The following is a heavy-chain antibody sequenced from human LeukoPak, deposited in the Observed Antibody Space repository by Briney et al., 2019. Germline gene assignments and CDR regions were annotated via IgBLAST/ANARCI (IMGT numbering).Heavy chain of an antibody. Sequence: SETLSPTCTVSGGSIRNYFWSWIRQPPGKGLEWIGYINYSGGTNYNPFLKSRVTISVDTSKNQFSLKLNSVTAADTAVYYCARDGGRYRNDAFDFWGQGTVVTVSS. V-gene: IGHV4-59*01. CDR1: GGSIRNYF. D-gene: IGHD1-26*01. CDR2: INYSGGT. CDR3: ARDGGRYRNDAFDF. J-gene: IGHJ3*01.